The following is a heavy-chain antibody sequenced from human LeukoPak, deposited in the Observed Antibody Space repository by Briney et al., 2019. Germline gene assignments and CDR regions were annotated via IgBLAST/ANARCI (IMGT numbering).Heavy chain of an antibody. V-gene: IGHV3-7*01. Sequence: GGSLRLSCAASGFTFSSYWMSSVRQAPGKGLEWVANIKQDESEKYYVASVKGRYTTSRDNTKNSLYLQMNRLGAEDTAVCSYFSAGTCGCDWHFEACGRGTLVTVSS. D-gene: IGHD3-9*01. CDR3: FSAGTCGCDWHFEA. CDR2: IKQDESEK. CDR1: GFTFSSYW. J-gene: IGHJ2*01.